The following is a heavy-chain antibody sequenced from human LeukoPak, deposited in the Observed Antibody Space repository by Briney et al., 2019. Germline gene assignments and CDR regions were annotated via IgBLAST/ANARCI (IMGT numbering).Heavy chain of an antibody. D-gene: IGHD4-23*01. CDR1: GFTFSSYS. CDR2: ISSSSSYI. V-gene: IGHV3-21*01. CDR3: ARERVATASAFEI. Sequence: GGSLRLSSAASGFTFSSYSMNWVRQAPGKGLEWVSSISSSSSYIYYADSVKGRFTISRDNAKNSLYLQMNSLRAEDTAVYYCARERVATASAFEIWGQGTMVTVSS. J-gene: IGHJ3*02.